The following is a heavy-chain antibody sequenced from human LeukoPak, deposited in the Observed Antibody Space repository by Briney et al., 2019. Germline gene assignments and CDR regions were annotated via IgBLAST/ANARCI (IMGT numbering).Heavy chain of an antibody. D-gene: IGHD2-15*01. J-gene: IGHJ6*03. CDR3: ARVYPPNRQYCSGGSCYSGYYYYYMDV. V-gene: IGHV3-30*04. Sequence: GGSLRLSCAASGFTFSSYAMHWVRQAPGRGLEWVAVISYDGSYKHYSDSVKGRFTISRDNAKNSLYLQMNSLRAEDTAVYYCARVYPPNRQYCSGGSCYSGYYYYYMDVWGKGTTVTVSS. CDR1: GFTFSSYA. CDR2: ISYDGSYK.